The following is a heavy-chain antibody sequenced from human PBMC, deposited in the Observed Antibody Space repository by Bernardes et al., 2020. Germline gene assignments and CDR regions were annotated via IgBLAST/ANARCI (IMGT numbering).Heavy chain of an antibody. CDR3: ARDRGSGSSRNFDY. V-gene: IGHV3-21*01. CDR2: ISGSSSYI. J-gene: IGHJ4*02. CDR1: GFTFNSYA. Sequence: GGSLRLSCAASGFTFNSYAMSWVRQAPGKGLEWVSSISGSSSYIYYADSLKGRFTISRDNAKNSLYLQMNSLRAEDTAVYYCARDRGSGSSRNFDYWGQGTLVTVSS. D-gene: IGHD1-26*01.